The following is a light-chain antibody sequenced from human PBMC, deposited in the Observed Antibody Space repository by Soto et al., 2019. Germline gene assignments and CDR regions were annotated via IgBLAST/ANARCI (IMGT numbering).Light chain of an antibody. V-gene: IGKV3-15*01. CDR1: QSVSSN. Sequence: RVIAQAPATLFVSPGKRATLSSRVSQSVSSNFAWYQQKPGQAPRLLIYGASTRATGIPARFSGSGSRTYFTLSISALAPEHVAVYYCQHYGRSPETFGQGTKVDIK. CDR3: QHYGRSPET. CDR2: GAS. J-gene: IGKJ1*01.